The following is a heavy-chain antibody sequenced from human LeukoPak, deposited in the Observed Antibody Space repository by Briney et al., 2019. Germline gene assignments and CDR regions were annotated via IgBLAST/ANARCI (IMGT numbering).Heavy chain of an antibody. CDR3: ATQRGSYLWGTDFDY. Sequence: ASVKVSCKASGYTFTGYYMHWVRQAPGQGLEWMGWINPNSGDTKYAQKFQGRVTMTRNTSISTAYMELSRLRSDDTAVYYCATQRGSYLWGTDFDYWGQGTLVTVSS. D-gene: IGHD3-16*01. CDR2: INPNSGDT. V-gene: IGHV1-2*02. J-gene: IGHJ4*02. CDR1: GYTFTGYY.